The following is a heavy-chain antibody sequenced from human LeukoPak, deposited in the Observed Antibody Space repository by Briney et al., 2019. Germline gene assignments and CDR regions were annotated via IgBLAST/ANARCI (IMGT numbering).Heavy chain of an antibody. J-gene: IGHJ4*02. D-gene: IGHD6-19*01. CDR2: IKQDGSEK. CDR1: GFTFSSYW. V-gene: IGHV3-7*01. CDR3: ARGAPGYSSGWFDLFDY. Sequence: GGSLRLSCAASGFTFSSYWMSWVRQAPGKGLEWVANIKQDGSEKYYVDSVKGRFTISRDNAKNSLYLQMNSLRAEDTAVYYCARGAPGYSSGWFDLFDYWGQGTLVTVSS.